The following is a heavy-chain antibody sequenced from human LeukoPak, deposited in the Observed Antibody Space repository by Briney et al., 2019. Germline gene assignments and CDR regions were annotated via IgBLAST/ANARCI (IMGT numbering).Heavy chain of an antibody. CDR3: AKDNAVASPWYFDY. Sequence: GGSLRLSCAASGFTFSNYAMSWVRQAPGKGLEWVSAISGSGGSTNYADSVKGRFTISRDNSKNTLYLQMNSLRAEDTAVFYCAKDNAVASPWYFDYWGQGTLVTVSS. CDR2: ISGSGGST. J-gene: IGHJ4*02. CDR1: GFTFSNYA. V-gene: IGHV3-23*01. D-gene: IGHD6-19*01.